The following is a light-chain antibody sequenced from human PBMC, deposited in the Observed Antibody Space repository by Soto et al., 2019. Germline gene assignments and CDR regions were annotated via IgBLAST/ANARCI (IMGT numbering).Light chain of an antibody. V-gene: IGKV3-11*01. Sequence: EIVMTQSPDTLFVSLGEGATLSCRASQSVSSHLAWYQHKPGQAPRLLIYDASNRATGIPARFSGSGSGTDFTLTISSLEPEDFAVYYCQQRSNWLTFGGGTKVDIK. CDR2: DAS. CDR1: QSVSSH. CDR3: QQRSNWLT. J-gene: IGKJ4*01.